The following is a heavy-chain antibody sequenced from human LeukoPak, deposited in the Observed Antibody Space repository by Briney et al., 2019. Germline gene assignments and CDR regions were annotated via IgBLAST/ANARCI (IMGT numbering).Heavy chain of an antibody. V-gene: IGHV1-18*01. D-gene: IGHD2-15*01. CDR2: ISGYNGNT. J-gene: IGHJ4*02. Sequence: ASVKVSCKASGYKFINYGISWVRQAPGQGLEWMGWISGYNGNTKYAEKFQGRVTMTTDTSTSTAYMELRSLRSDDTAVYYCARDRGGSWYSDYFDYWGQGTLVTVSS. CDR3: ARDRGGSWYSDYFDY. CDR1: GYKFINYG.